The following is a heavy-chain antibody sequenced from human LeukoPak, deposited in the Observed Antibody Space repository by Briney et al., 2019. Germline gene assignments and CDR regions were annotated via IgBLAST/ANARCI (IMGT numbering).Heavy chain of an antibody. CDR1: GFTFSSYA. J-gene: IGHJ4*02. Sequence: GGSLRLSCAASGFTFSSYAMHWVRQAPGKGLEWVAVISYDGSNKYYADSVKGRFTISRDNSKNTLYLQMNSLRAEDTAVYYCAKLPSSSAPFDYWGQGTLVTVSS. D-gene: IGHD6-6*01. CDR2: ISYDGSNK. CDR3: AKLPSSSAPFDY. V-gene: IGHV3-30-3*01.